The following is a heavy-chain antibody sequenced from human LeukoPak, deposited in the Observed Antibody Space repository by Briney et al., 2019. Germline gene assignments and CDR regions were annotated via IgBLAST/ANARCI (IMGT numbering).Heavy chain of an antibody. Sequence: QPGGSLRLSCAASGFTFSSYGMHWVRQAPGKGLEWVAVIWYDGSNKYYADSVKGRFTISRDNSKNTLYLQMNSLRAEDTAVYYCARNGYSSSWYRNWGQGTLVTVSS. CDR2: IWYDGSNK. V-gene: IGHV3-33*01. CDR1: GFTFSSYG. CDR3: ARNGYSSSWYRN. D-gene: IGHD6-13*01. J-gene: IGHJ4*02.